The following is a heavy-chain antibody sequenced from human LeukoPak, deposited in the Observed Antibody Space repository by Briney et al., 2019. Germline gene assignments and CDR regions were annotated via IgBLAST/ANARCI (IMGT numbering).Heavy chain of an antibody. CDR1: GGSISSSSYY. V-gene: IGHV4-61*02. CDR2: IYTSGST. CDR3: ASSRFYYYDSSGYYDY. Sequence: SETLSLTCTVSGGSISSSSYYWSWIRQPAGKGLEWIGRIYTSGSTNYNPSLKSRVTMSVDTSKNQFSLKLSSVTAADTAVYYCASSRFYYYDSSGYYDYWGQGTLVTVSS. J-gene: IGHJ4*02. D-gene: IGHD3-22*01.